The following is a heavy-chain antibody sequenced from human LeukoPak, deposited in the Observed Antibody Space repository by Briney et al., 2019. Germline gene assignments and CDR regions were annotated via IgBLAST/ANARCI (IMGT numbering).Heavy chain of an antibody. V-gene: IGHV3-9*01. CDR3: AKGGDRVNDPVND. CDR1: AFTFDDSG. CDR2: FSWGSGNI. Sequence: PGGSLSLSCAASAFTFDDSGMDWVRQAPGEGLEWVSGFSWGSGNIGYADSVKGRFTISRANANNSLYLQMNSPRAADTALSYGAKGGDRVNDPVNDWGQRTLVTVSS. J-gene: IGHJ4*02. D-gene: IGHD5/OR15-5a*01.